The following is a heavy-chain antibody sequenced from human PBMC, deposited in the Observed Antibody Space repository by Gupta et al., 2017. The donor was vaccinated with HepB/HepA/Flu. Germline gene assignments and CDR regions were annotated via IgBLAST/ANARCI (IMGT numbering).Heavy chain of an antibody. CDR2: ISSGGNTI. D-gene: IGHD3-16*02. J-gene: IGHJ4*02. CDR3: ARGGDAYVWGSYRFDY. CDR1: GFTFSSYE. V-gene: IGHV3-48*03. Sequence: EVQLVESGGGLVQPGGSLRLSCAASGFTFSSYEMNWVRQAPGKGLEWVSYISSGGNTIYYADSVKGRFTMSRDNAKNSLYLQLNSLRAEDTALYYCARGGDAYVWGSYRFDYWGQGTLVTVSS.